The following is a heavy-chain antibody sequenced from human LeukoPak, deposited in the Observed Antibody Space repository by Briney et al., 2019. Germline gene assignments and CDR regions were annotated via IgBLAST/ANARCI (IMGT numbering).Heavy chain of an antibody. J-gene: IGHJ4*02. V-gene: IGHV3-23*01. Sequence: PGGSLRLSCAASGFTFSSYAMSWVRQAPGKGLEWVSAISGNTDTTYYADSVKGRFTISRDNSKNTLFLQMHSLRAEDTAIYYCAKELNSYGFNDYWGQGTLVTVSS. CDR3: AKELNSYGFNDY. D-gene: IGHD3-16*02. CDR2: ISGNTDTT. CDR1: GFTFSSYA.